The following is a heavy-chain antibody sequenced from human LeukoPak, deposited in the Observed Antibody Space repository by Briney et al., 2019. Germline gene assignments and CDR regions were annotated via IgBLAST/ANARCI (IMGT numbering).Heavy chain of an antibody. CDR1: GGSISSYY. D-gene: IGHD1-20*01. Sequence: SETLSLTCTVSGGSISSYYWSWIRQSPGKGLEWIGYIYYSGSTNYNPSLKSRVTISVDTSKNQFSLKLSSVTAADTAVYYCARDRGITGSYYYYGMDVWGQGTTVTVSS. V-gene: IGHV4-59*01. CDR3: ARDRGITGSYYYYGMDV. J-gene: IGHJ6*02. CDR2: IYYSGST.